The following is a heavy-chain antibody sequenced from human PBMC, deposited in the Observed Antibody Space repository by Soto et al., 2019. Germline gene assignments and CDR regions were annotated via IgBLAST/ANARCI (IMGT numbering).Heavy chain of an antibody. J-gene: IGHJ4*02. D-gene: IGHD3-3*01. CDR3: FRDVGD. Sequence: QVQLVQSGAEVKKPGASVKVSCKVSGNIFTSQYMHWVRQAPGQGLEWMAMINPSGGRTSYAQMFQGRVTMTRDTSTSTVHMELRSLRSADTAVYYCFRDVGDWGQGTLVTVSS. V-gene: IGHV1-46*03. CDR1: GNIFTSQY. CDR2: INPSGGRT.